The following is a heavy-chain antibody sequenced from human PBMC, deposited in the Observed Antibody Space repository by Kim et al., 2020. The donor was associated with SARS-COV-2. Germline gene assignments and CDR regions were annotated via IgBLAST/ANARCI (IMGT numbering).Heavy chain of an antibody. J-gene: IGHJ4*02. CDR2: IRSKANSYAT. CDR1: GFIFSGSA. CDR3: TRNPGYGSGPDY. Sequence: GGSLRLYCAASGFIFSGSAMDWVRQASGKGLEWVGRIRSKANSYATAYAASVKGRFTITRDDSKNMAYLQMNSLKTEDTTVDYCTRNPGYGSGPDYWGQG. V-gene: IGHV3-73*01. D-gene: IGHD3-10*01.